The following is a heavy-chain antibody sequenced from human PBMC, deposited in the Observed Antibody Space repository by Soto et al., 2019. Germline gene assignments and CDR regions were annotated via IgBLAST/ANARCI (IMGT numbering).Heavy chain of an antibody. CDR3: ARAHYGDYGYGMDV. D-gene: IGHD4-17*01. CDR1: GGSISSGGYY. V-gene: IGHV4-31*03. Sequence: SETLCLTCPVAGGSISSGGYYWSWLRQHPGKGLEWIGYIYYSGSTYYNPSLKSRVTISVDTSKNQFSLKLSSVTAADTAVYYCARAHYGDYGYGMDVWGQGTTVTVSS. CDR2: IYYSGST. J-gene: IGHJ6*02.